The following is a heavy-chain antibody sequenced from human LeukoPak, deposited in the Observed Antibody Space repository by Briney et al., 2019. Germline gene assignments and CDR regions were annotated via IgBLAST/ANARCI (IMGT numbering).Heavy chain of an antibody. D-gene: IGHD6-19*01. CDR1: GFTFSSYG. J-gene: IGHJ4*02. Sequence: PGGSLRLSCAASGFTFSSYGMHWVRQAPGKGLEWVAVIWYDGSNKYYADSVKGRFTISRDNSKNTLYLQMNSLRAEDTAVYYCAKVRRGYSSGYPSDYWGQGTLVTVSS. V-gene: IGHV3-30*02. CDR3: AKVRRGYSSGYPSDY. CDR2: IWYDGSNK.